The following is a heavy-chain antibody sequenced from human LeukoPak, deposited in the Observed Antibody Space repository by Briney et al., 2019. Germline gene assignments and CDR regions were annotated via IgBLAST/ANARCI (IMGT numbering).Heavy chain of an antibody. D-gene: IGHD1-26*01. V-gene: IGHV3-73*01. CDR3: TRDSGTYNWLDP. Sequence: GGSLRLSCAASGFTFSGSAIHWVRQSSGKGLEWVGHIDKKDNFYATTSAASVTGRFTISRDNSKNTAYLQMNSLKTEDTALYYCTRDSGTYNWLDPWGQGTLVTVSS. CDR2: IDKKDNFYAT. J-gene: IGHJ5*02. CDR1: GFTFSGSA.